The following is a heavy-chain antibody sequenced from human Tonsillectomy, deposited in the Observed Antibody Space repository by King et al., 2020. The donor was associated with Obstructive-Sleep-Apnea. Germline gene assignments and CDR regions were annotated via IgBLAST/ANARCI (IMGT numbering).Heavy chain of an antibody. J-gene: IGHJ4*02. CDR1: GFTFRSYW. Sequence: VQLVESGGGLVQPGGSLRLSCETSGFTFRSYWMTWVRQAPGKGLEWVANIKPDGSEKNYVDSVKGRFTISRDTTKNSLYLQMNNLRVEDTAVYYCAAYTNGNDYWGQGTLVTVSS. CDR2: IKPDGSEK. V-gene: IGHV3-7*01. D-gene: IGHD1-1*01. CDR3: AAYTNGNDY.